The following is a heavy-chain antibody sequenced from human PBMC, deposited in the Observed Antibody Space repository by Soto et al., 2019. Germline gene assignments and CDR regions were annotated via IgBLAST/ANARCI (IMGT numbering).Heavy chain of an antibody. CDR1: GGTFSSYA. D-gene: IGHD3-22*01. Sequence: QVQLVQSGAEVKKPGSSVKVSCKASGGTFSSYAISWVRQAPGQGLEWMGGIIPIFGTANYAQKFQGRVTITADESTSTAYMELSSLRSEDTAVYYCARDTIRAYDSSGYPDYWGKGTLVTVSS. CDR3: ARDTIRAYDSSGYPDY. CDR2: IIPIFGTA. J-gene: IGHJ4*02. V-gene: IGHV1-69*01.